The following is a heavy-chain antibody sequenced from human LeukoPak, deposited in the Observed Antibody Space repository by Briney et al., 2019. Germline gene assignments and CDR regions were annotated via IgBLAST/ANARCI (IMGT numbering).Heavy chain of an antibody. CDR1: GDSVPSSNAA. Sequence: KSSQTLSLTCAISGDSVPSSNAAWNWIRQSPSRGLEWLGRTYYRSKWYNNYAVSLKSRIIINPDTSKNQFTLHLNSVTPEDTAVYYCVGASYDSSGYFNFDYWGQGTLVTVSS. D-gene: IGHD3-22*01. V-gene: IGHV6-1*01. J-gene: IGHJ4*02. CDR2: TYYRSKWYN. CDR3: VGASYDSSGYFNFDY.